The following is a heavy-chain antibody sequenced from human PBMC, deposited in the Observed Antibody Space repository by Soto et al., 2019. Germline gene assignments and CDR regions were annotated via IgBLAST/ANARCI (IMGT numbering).Heavy chain of an antibody. CDR3: ARSMDVTLTVVDRDEYFDS. CDR2: IHYSGST. Sequence: SETLSLTCTVSGGSISSLHWSWIRQPPGKGLEWIGYIHYSGSTNYNPSLESRVTISVDTSKNQFSLKLSSVTAADTAVYYCARSMDVTLTVVDRDEYFDSWGQGTLVTVSS. V-gene: IGHV4-59*01. D-gene: IGHD3-22*01. J-gene: IGHJ4*02. CDR1: GGSISSLH.